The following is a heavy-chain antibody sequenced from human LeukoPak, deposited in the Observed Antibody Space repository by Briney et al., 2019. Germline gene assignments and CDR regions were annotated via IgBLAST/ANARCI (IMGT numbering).Heavy chain of an antibody. CDR2: INEVGSNK. J-gene: IGHJ4*02. CDR1: GFSFSNHY. D-gene: IGHD6-19*01. Sequence: GRCLRLSCTASGFSFSNHYTRWIREAPGEGQWWGANINEVGSNKWHLGSVKGRFTVSRDNARDSLYLQMNSLRVEDTAVYYCTRVIVAVPGYFAYFDFWGQGVLVTVSS. CDR3: TRVIVAVPGYFAYFDF. V-gene: IGHV3-7*01.